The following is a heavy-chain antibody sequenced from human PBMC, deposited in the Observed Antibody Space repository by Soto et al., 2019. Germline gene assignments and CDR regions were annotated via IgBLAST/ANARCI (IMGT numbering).Heavy chain of an antibody. CDR1: GYTFASYA. Sequence: GASVKVSCKAPGYTFASYAIKWARQATGQGLEWMGWMNPNSGNTGYAQKFQGRVTMTRNTSISTAYMELSSLRSEDTAVYYCARDLAGRIDYWGQGTLVTVSS. CDR2: MNPNSGNT. CDR3: ARDLAGRIDY. D-gene: IGHD6-25*01. V-gene: IGHV1-8*01. J-gene: IGHJ4*02.